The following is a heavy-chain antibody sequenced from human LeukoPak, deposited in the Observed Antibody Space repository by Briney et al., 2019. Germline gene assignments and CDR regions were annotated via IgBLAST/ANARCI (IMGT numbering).Heavy chain of an antibody. V-gene: IGHV3-7*05. CDR1: RFTFSSYW. CDR2: IKQDGSEK. Sequence: PGGSLRLSCAASRFTFSSYWMSWVRQAPGKGLEWVADIKQDGSEKYFADSVKGRFSISRDNAKNSLYLQMNSLRPEDTAVYYCAGSTYGAFDIWGQGTMVAVSS. CDR3: AGSTYGAFDI. D-gene: IGHD4-17*01. J-gene: IGHJ3*02.